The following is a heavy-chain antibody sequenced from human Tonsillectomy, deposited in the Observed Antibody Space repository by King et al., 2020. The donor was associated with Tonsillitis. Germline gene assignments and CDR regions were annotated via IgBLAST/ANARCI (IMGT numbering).Heavy chain of an antibody. CDR2: IKQDGSEK. CDR1: GFTFSSYW. Sequence: VQLVESGGGLVQPGGSLRLSCAASGFTFSSYWMSWVRQAPGKGLEWVANIKQDGSEKYYVDSVKGRFTISRDNAKNSLYLQMNSLRAEDTAVYYCARDTYDSSGYYYLEDAFDIWGQGTMVTVSS. CDR3: ARDTYDSSGYYYLEDAFDI. D-gene: IGHD3-22*01. J-gene: IGHJ3*02. V-gene: IGHV3-7*01.